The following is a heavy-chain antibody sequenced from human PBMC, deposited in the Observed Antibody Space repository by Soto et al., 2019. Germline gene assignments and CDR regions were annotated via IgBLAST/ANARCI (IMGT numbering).Heavy chain of an antibody. V-gene: IGHV1-3*01. Sequence: ASVKVSCKVSGYPFTTYYIHWVRQAPGQGLEWMGWINAGNGNTKYSQKFQGRVTITRDTSASTAYMELSSLRSEDTAVYYCARERIVVVPAAIWRYYYYGMDVWGQGTTVTVSS. D-gene: IGHD2-2*01. CDR2: INAGNGNT. J-gene: IGHJ6*02. CDR3: ARERIVVVPAAIWRYYYYGMDV. CDR1: GYPFTTYY.